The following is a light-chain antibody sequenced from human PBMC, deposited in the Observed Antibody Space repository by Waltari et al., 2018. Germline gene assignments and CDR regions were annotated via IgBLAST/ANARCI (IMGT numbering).Light chain of an antibody. CDR3: QVWDSGAAGV. J-gene: IGLJ1*01. CDR2: QDV. CDR1: DLEKKY. V-gene: IGLV3-1*01. Sequence: SYDLTQSPSVSVSPGQTASITCSGHDLEKKYVCWYQQKPGQSPVLLIYQDVRRPSESPERFSASNPGNTATLTISGTQPMDEADYYCQVWDSGAAGVFGTGTKVTVL.